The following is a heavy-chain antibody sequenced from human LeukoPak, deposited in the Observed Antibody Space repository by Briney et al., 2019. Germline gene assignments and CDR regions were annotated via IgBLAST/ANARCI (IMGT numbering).Heavy chain of an antibody. V-gene: IGHV1-46*01. CDR1: GYTFTSYY. Sequence: GASVEVSCKASGYTFTSYYMHWVRQAPGQGLEWMGIINPSGGSTSYAQKFQGRVTMTRDTSTSTVYMELSSLRSEDTAVYYCARDITWFGELLPSGMDVWGQGTTVTVSS. CDR3: ARDITWFGELLPSGMDV. J-gene: IGHJ6*02. D-gene: IGHD3-10*01. CDR2: INPSGGST.